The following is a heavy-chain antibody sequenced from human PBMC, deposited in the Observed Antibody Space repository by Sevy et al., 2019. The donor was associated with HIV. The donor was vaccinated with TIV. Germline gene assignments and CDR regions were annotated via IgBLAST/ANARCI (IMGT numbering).Heavy chain of an antibody. CDR3: AKEKVNKQLWLPHPLFDY. CDR2: ISGSGGST. D-gene: IGHD5-18*01. Sequence: AISGSGGSTYYADSVKGRFTISRDNSKNTLYLQMNSLRAEDTAVYYCAKEKVNKQLWLPHPLFDYWGQGTLVTVSS. J-gene: IGHJ4*02. V-gene: IGHV3-23*01.